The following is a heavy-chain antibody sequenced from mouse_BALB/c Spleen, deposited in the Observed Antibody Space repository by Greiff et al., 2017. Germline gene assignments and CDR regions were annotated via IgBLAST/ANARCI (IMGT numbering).Heavy chain of an antibody. J-gene: IGHJ4*01. CDR1: GFTFSSYA. CDR2: ISSGGSYT. D-gene: IGHD2-10*02. Sequence: EVMLVESGGGLVKPGGSLKLSCAASGFTFSSYAMSWVRQSPEKRLEWVAEISSGGSYTYYPDTVTGRFTISRDNAKNTLYLEMSSLRSEDTAMYYCARREYGNYHYYAMDYWGQGTSVTVSS. V-gene: IGHV5-9-4*01. CDR3: ARREYGNYHYYAMDY.